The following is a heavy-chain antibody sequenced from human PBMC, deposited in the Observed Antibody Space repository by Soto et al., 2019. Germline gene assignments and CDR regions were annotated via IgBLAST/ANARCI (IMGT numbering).Heavy chain of an antibody. V-gene: IGHV4-59*08. CDR1: GGSIRNNY. J-gene: IGHJ4*01. CDR3: ARLGGYYQAFDN. Sequence: SETLSLTCTVSGGSIRNNYWSWIRQPPGKGLEWVGYIYYTGTSKYNPSLKSRVTISVDSSKNQFSLKLDSVTAADTAVYYCARLGGYYQAFDNWGHGTLVTVSS. CDR2: IYYTGTS. D-gene: IGHD3-3*01.